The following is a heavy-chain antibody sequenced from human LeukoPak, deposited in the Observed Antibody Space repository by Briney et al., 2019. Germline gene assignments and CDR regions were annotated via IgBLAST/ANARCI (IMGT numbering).Heavy chain of an antibody. J-gene: IGHJ5*02. D-gene: IGHD5-18*01. CDR2: ISAYNGNT. V-gene: IGHV1-18*01. Sequence: ASVKVSCKASGYTLTSYGISWVRQAPGQGLEWMGWISAYNGNTNYAQKLQGRVTMTTDTSTSTAYMELRSLRSDDTAVYYCATTSDTAMVTFDPWGQGTLVTVSS. CDR3: ATTSDTAMVTFDP. CDR1: GYTLTSYG.